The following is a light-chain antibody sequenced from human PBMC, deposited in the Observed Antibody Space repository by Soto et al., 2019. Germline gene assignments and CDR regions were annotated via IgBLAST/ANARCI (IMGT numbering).Light chain of an antibody. Sequence: QSALTQPASVSGSPGQSITISCTGTSSDVGGYNYVSWYQQHPGKAPKLMIYDVSNRPSGVSNRFSGSKSGNTASLTISGXXXXXEADYYCSSYTSSSTQGVXXGGTKLTVL. J-gene: IGLJ3*02. CDR1: SSDVGGYNY. CDR2: DVS. CDR3: SSYTSSSTQGV. V-gene: IGLV2-14*01.